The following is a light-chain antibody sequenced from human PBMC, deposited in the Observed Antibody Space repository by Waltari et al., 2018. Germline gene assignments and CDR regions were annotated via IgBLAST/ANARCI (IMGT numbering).Light chain of an antibody. Sequence: EIVLTQSPATLSLSPGERATLSCRASQNVSSYLAWYQTKPGQAPRLRIDDASNRATGLPARFSGSGSGTDFTLTISSLEPEDFAVYYCQQRSNWPPLTFGGGTKVEIK. J-gene: IGKJ4*01. CDR2: DAS. CDR3: QQRSNWPPLT. V-gene: IGKV3-11*01. CDR1: QNVSSY.